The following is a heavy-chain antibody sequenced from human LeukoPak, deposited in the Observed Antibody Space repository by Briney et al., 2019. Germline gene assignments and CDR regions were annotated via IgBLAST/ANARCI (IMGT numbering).Heavy chain of an antibody. D-gene: IGHD3-10*01. CDR1: GGSISSYY. CDR2: IYYSGST. V-gene: IGHV4-59*12. CDR3: ARARGQSGVDY. J-gene: IGHJ4*02. Sequence: MSSETLSLTCTVSGGSISSYYWSWIRQPPGKGLEWIGYIYYSGSTNYNPSLKSRVTISVDTSKNQFSLNLTSVTAADTAVYYCARARGQSGVDYWGQGTLVTVSS.